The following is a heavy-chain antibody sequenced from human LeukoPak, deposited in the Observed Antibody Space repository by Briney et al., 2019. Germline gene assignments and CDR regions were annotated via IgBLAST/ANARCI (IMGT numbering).Heavy chain of an antibody. V-gene: IGHV3-30*18. J-gene: IGHJ4*02. CDR1: GFSFSSHG. D-gene: IGHD2-15*01. CDR2: ISFDGSDK. Sequence: GGSLRLSCAASGFSFSSHGMHWVRQAPGKGLEWVAVISFDGSDKYYADSVKGRFTISRDNSKNTLYVQMNSLRAEGTAVYYCAKGCRSGSICFLIDYWGQGTLVTVSS. CDR3: AKGCRSGSICFLIDY.